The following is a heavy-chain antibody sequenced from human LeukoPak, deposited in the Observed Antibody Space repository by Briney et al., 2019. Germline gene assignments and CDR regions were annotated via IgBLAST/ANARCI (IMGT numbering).Heavy chain of an antibody. Sequence: GGSLRLSCAASGFTFSSYEMNWVRQAPGKGLEWVSYISSSGNTVFYADSVKGRFTIARDNAKNSLFLQMNSLRAEDTAVYYCARMTMVRGGDYWGQGTLVTVS. CDR2: ISSSGNTV. CDR3: ARMTMVRGGDY. V-gene: IGHV3-48*03. D-gene: IGHD3-10*01. J-gene: IGHJ4*02. CDR1: GFTFSSYE.